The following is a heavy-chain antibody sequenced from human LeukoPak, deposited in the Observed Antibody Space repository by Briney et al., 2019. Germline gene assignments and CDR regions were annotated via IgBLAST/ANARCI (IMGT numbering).Heavy chain of an antibody. Sequence: ASVKVSCKASGYTFTYYYIHWLRQAPGEGPDWMGMINLIAGLTHLAPKFQGRVTMTRDTSTSTVYLDLTSLGFDDTAVYYCARQQGIQYLNFDYWGQGALVAVSS. CDR2: INLIAGLT. V-gene: IGHV1-46*01. CDR3: ARQQGIQYLNFDY. J-gene: IGHJ4*02. CDR1: GYTFTYYY. D-gene: IGHD1/OR15-1a*01.